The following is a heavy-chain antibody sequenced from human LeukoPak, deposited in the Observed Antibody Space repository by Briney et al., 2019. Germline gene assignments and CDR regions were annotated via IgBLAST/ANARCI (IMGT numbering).Heavy chain of an antibody. V-gene: IGHV3-9*01. J-gene: IGHJ4*02. D-gene: IGHD3-16*01. Sequence: GGSLRLSCAASGFTFDDYAMHWVRQAPGKGLEWVSGISWNSGSIGYADSVEGRFTISRDNAKNSLYLQMNSLRAEDTAVYYCAKYGGIWGLSGPRAPNWGQGTLVTVSS. CDR1: GFTFDDYA. CDR3: AKYGGIWGLSGPRAPN. CDR2: ISWNSGSI.